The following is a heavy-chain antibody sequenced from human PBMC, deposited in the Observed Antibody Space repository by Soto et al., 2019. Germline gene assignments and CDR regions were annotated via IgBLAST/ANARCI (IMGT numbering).Heavy chain of an antibody. CDR2: IIPIFGTA. D-gene: IGHD3-10*01. CDR3: ARGYYYGSGSYYGPYFDY. V-gene: IGHV1-69*13. CDR1: GYTFTSHG. J-gene: IGHJ4*02. Sequence: SLKVSCKASGYTFTSHGISWVRQAPGQGLEWMGGIIPIFGTANYAQKFQGRVTITADESTSTAYMELSSLRSEDTAVYYCARGYYYGSGSYYGPYFDYWGQG.